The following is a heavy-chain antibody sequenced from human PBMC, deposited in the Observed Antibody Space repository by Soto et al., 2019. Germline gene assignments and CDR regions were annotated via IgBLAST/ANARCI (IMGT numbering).Heavy chain of an antibody. CDR2: IIPIFTTT. CDR1: GGTFSNHA. V-gene: IGHV1-69*12. D-gene: IGHD6-13*01. Sequence: QVHLVQSGAEVKKPGSSVMVSCKAPGGTFSNHAINWVRQAPGQGLEWMGRIIPIFTTTNYAQKFQGRVSMTADESTTTAYMELSSLKHDDTAVYYCAREVAADGTFREDVFDIWGQGTLVTVSS. CDR3: AREVAADGTFREDVFDI. J-gene: IGHJ3*02.